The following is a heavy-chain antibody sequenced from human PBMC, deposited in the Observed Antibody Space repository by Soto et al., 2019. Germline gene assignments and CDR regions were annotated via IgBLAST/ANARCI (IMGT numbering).Heavy chain of an antibody. J-gene: IGHJ4*02. D-gene: IGHD1-26*01. CDR3: ARLIVGSTGLDY. Sequence: GGSLRLSCAASGFTFSNNYMDWVRQAPGKGLEWVGRSRNKAHSYTTEYAASVKGRFTISRDESKNSLYLQMNSLKTEDTAMYYCARLIVGSTGLDYWGQGTLVTVSS. V-gene: IGHV3-72*01. CDR2: SRNKAHSYTT. CDR1: GFTFSNNY.